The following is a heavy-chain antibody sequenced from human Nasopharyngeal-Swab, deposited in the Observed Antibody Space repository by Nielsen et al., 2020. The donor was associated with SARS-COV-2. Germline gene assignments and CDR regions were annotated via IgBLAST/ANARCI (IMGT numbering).Heavy chain of an antibody. V-gene: IGHV1-69*01. D-gene: IGHD3-22*01. CDR3: ARLSYYYDSSGHDDPYFDY. Sequence: WVRQAPGKGLEWMGGIIPIFGTANYAQKFQGRVTITADESTSTAYMELSSLRSEDTAVYYCARLSYYYDSSGHDDPYFDYWGQGTLVTVSS. J-gene: IGHJ4*02. CDR2: IIPIFGTA.